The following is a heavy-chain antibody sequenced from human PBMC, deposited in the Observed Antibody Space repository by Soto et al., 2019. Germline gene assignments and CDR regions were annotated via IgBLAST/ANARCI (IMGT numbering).Heavy chain of an antibody. D-gene: IGHD5-12*01. J-gene: IGHJ5*02. Sequence: QLQLQESGPGLVKPSETLSLTCTVSGGSISSSSYYWGWIRQPPGKGLEWIGSIYYSGSTYYNPSLTRRVTISVYPSTTQFSLKLSSVTAADTAVYYCARRRGMATLSGWFDPWGQGTLVTVSS. V-gene: IGHV4-39*01. CDR2: IYYSGST. CDR3: ARRRGMATLSGWFDP. CDR1: GGSISSSSYY.